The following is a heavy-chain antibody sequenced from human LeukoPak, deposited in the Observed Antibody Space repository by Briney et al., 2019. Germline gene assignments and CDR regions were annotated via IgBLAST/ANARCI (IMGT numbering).Heavy chain of an antibody. D-gene: IGHD3-3*01. J-gene: IGHJ4*02. CDR3: ARVGYDFWSGYYNPYYFDY. CDR1: GFTFSTYW. V-gene: IGHV3-7*01. CDR2: IKQDGSEK. Sequence: GGSLRLSCAASGFTFSTYWMSWVRQAPGKGLEWLANIKQDGSEKYYVDSVKGRFTISRDNAKNSLYLQMNSLRAEDTAVYYCARVGYDFWSGYYNPYYFDYWGQGTLVTVSS.